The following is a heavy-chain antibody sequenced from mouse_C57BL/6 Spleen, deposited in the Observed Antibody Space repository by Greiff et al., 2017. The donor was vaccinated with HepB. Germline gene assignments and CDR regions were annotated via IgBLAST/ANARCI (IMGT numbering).Heavy chain of an antibody. Sequence: VQLQQPGAELVKPGASVKLSCKASGYTFTSYWMHWVKQRPGQGLEWIGMIHPNSGSTNYNEKFKSKATLTVDKSSSTAYMQLSSLTSEDSAVYYCARSGYDYGLYYFDYWGQGTTLTVSS. CDR2: IHPNSGST. CDR1: GYTFTSYW. CDR3: ARSGYDYGLYYFDY. V-gene: IGHV1-64*01. D-gene: IGHD2-4*01. J-gene: IGHJ2*01.